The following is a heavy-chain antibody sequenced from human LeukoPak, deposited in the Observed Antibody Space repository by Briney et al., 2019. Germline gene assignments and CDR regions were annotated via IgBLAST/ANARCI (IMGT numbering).Heavy chain of an antibody. CDR1: GYTFTNYA. D-gene: IGHD2-2*01. CDR2: INAGNGNT. Sequence: GASVKVSCKASGYTFTNYAFHWVRQAPGQRLEWMGWINAGNGNTKYSQKFQGRVTITRDTSANTGYMELGSLRSEDTAVYYCAREMPAAAPLYYGMDVWGQGTTVTVSS. V-gene: IGHV1-3*01. CDR3: AREMPAAAPLYYGMDV. J-gene: IGHJ6*02.